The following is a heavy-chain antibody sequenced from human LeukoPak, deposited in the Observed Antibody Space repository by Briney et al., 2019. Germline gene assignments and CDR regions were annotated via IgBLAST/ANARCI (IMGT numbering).Heavy chain of an antibody. V-gene: IGHV4-34*01. D-gene: IGHD6-13*01. J-gene: IGHJ5*02. CDR1: GGSFSGYY. Sequence: SETLSLTCAVYGGSFSGYYWSWIRQPPGKGLEWIGEINHSGSTNYNPSLKSRVTISVDTSKNQFSLKLSPVTAADTAVYYCARVSGAAARGGEDWFDPWGQGTLVTVS. CDR2: INHSGST. CDR3: ARVSGAAARGGEDWFDP.